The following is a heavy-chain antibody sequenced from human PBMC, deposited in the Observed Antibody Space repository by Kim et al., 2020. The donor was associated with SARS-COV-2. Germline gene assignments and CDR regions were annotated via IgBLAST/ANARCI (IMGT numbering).Heavy chain of an antibody. Sequence: GGSLRLSCAASGFSVSVTYMSWVRQAPGRGLEWVSVLYTGGSSYYADSVKGRLITPRDDPENTLYLRMNSLSAEDTAVYYCAGVVAEIRDYYYMDVWGKGTTVTVSS. CDR1: GFSVSVTY. J-gene: IGHJ6*03. CDR2: LYTGGSS. CDR3: AGVVAEIRDYYYMDV. V-gene: IGHV3-53*01. D-gene: IGHD2-15*01.